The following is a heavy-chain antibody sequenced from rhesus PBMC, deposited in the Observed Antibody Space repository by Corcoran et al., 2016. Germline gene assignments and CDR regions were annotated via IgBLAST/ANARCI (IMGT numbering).Heavy chain of an antibody. CDR2: IYGSGGHT. D-gene: IGHD2-27*01. J-gene: IGHJ5-1*01. CDR1: GGSISSSNW. V-gene: IGHV4-93*02. Sequence: QVQLQESGPAVVKPSETLSLTCAVSGGSISSSNWWSWIRQSPGKGLEWIGGIYGSGGHTEYNPSLRCLGTISIDTAKNQFSLKRSSVSAADTAGDYCARARYSGDNGFDVWGPGVLVTVSS. CDR3: ARARYSGDNGFDV.